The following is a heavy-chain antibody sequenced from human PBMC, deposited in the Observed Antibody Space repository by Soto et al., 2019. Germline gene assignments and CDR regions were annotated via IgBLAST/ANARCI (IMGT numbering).Heavy chain of an antibody. CDR3: ASTVPAAMDNYYYYMDV. J-gene: IGHJ6*03. CDR2: IIPILGIA. Sequence: SVKVSCKASGGTFSSYTISWVRQAPGQGLEWMGRIIPILGIANYAQKFQGRVTITADKSTSTAYMELSSLRSEDTAVYYCASTVPAAMDNYYYYMDVWGKGTTVTVSS. CDR1: GGTFSSYT. D-gene: IGHD2-2*01. V-gene: IGHV1-69*02.